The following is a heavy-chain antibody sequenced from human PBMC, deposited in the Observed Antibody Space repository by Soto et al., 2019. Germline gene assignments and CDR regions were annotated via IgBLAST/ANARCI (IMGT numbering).Heavy chain of an antibody. J-gene: IGHJ5*02. CDR2: IYHAGTT. Sequence: SETLSLTCSVSGGSISSIDYFWSWIRQPPGKGLEWIGFIYHAGTTYYNPSLRSRVTISIDTSKSQFSMKLNSVTAADTAVYYCARVMAAMQNWLDPWGQGTLVTVSS. V-gene: IGHV4-30-4*01. CDR3: ARVMAAMQNWLDP. CDR1: GGSISSIDYF. D-gene: IGHD2-2*01.